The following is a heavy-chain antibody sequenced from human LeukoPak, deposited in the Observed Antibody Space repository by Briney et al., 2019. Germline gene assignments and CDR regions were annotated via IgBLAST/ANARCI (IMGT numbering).Heavy chain of an antibody. J-gene: IGHJ4*02. CDR2: INSDGSST. CDR1: GFTLSSYW. Sequence: GGSLRLSCAVSGFTLSSYWMHWVRHAPGKGLVWVSRINSDGSSTTYSDSVKGRFTISRDNAKNTLYLQINILRAEDTAVYYCARGALEYYDILTGSPVPNYWGQGTLVTVST. D-gene: IGHD3-9*01. V-gene: IGHV3-74*01. CDR3: ARGALEYYDILTGSPVPNY.